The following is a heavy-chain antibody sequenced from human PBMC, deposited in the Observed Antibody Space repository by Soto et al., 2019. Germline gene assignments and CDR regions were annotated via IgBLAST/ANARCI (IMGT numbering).Heavy chain of an antibody. CDR2: ISASGGST. CDR3: ARRHGDYFFDY. CDR1: GFTFSSHA. V-gene: IGHV3-23*01. D-gene: IGHD4-17*01. Sequence: EVQLLESGGGLVQPGGSLRLSCAASGFTFSSHAMSWVRQAPGKGLEWVSAISASGGSTYYAGSVKGRFTISRDNSKNTLYPQMNSLRAENTAVYYCARRHGDYFFDYWGQGTLVTVSS. J-gene: IGHJ4*02.